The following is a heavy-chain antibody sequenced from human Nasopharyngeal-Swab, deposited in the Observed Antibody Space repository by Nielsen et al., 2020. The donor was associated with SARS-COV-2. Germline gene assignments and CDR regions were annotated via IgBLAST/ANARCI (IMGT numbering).Heavy chain of an antibody. CDR2: ISAYNGNT. V-gene: IGHV1-18*04. Sequence: ASVKVSCKASGYTFTSYGISWVRQAPGQGLEWMGWISAYNGNTNYAQKLQGRVIMTTDTSTSTAYMELRSLRSDDTAVYYCARDDNGAIAAAGDYWGQGTLVTVSS. D-gene: IGHD6-13*01. CDR3: ARDDNGAIAAAGDY. J-gene: IGHJ4*02. CDR1: GYTFTSYG.